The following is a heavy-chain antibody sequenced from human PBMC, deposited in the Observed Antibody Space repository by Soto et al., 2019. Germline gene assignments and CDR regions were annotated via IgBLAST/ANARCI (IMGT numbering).Heavy chain of an antibody. CDR3: ASAIAAAGTPYYYYYMDV. D-gene: IGHD6-13*01. CDR1: GFTFSSYS. CDR2: ISSSSSTI. V-gene: IGHV3-48*01. Sequence: PGGSLSLSCAASGFTFSSYSMNWVRQAPGKGLEWVSYISSSSSTIYYADSVKGRFTISRDNAKNSLYLQMNSLRAEDTAVYYCASAIAAAGTPYYYYYMDVWGKGTTVTVSS. J-gene: IGHJ6*03.